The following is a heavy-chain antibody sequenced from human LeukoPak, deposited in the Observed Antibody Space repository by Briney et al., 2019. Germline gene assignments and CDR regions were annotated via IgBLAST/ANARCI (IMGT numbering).Heavy chain of an antibody. D-gene: IGHD3-10*01. V-gene: IGHV3-23*01. CDR2: ISVSGNT. Sequence: PGGSLRLSCAAPGFTFSSYAMSWVRQGPGKGLEWVSAISVSGNTYHADSVKGRFTISRDNAKNSLYLQMNSLRAEDTALYYCARQGSGSYYNPLFDYWGQGTLVTVSS. J-gene: IGHJ4*02. CDR3: ARQGSGSYYNPLFDY. CDR1: GFTFSSYA.